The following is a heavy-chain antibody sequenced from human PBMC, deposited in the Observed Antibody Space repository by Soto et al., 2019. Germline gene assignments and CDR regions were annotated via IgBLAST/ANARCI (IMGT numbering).Heavy chain of an antibody. D-gene: IGHD3-22*01. J-gene: IGHJ4*02. V-gene: IGHV5-10-1*01. CDR1: GYSFAGYW. CDR3: ARQIYDSDTGPNFQYYFDS. CDR2: IDPSDSQT. Sequence: GESLKISCKGYGYSFAGYWITWERQKPGKGLEWMGRIDPSDSQTYYSPSFRGHVTISVTKSITTVFLQWSSLRASDTAMYYCARQIYDSDTGPNFQYYFDSWGQGTPVTVSS.